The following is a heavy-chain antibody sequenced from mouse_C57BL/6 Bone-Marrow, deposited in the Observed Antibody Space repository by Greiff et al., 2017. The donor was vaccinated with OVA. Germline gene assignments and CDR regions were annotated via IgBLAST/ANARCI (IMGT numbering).Heavy chain of an antibody. CDR1: GFTFSSYA. D-gene: IGHD1-1*01. V-gene: IGHV5-4*01. CDR3: AREVWYYGSSYDFAY. Sequence: EVKVEESGGGLVKPGGSLKLSCAASGFTFSSYAMSWVRQTPEKRLEWVATISDGGSYTYYPDNVKGRFTISRDNAKNNLYLQMSHLKSEDTAMYYCAREVWYYGSSYDFAYWGQGTLVTVSA. CDR2: ISDGGSYT. J-gene: IGHJ3*01.